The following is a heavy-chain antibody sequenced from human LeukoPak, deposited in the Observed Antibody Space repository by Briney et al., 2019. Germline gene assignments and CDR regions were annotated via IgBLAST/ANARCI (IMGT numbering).Heavy chain of an antibody. D-gene: IGHD2-15*01. CDR2: IKQDGTEK. CDR3: ASYLYWWSDLGF. V-gene: IGHV3-7*01. Sequence: GGSLRLSCAASGLNIYTYWMSWVRQPPGKGPEWVANIKQDGTEKYYVESVRGRFTISRDNAKNSLYLQMDSLRAEDTAVYYCASYLYWWSDLGFWGQGTLVTVSS. J-gene: IGHJ4*02. CDR1: GLNIYTYW.